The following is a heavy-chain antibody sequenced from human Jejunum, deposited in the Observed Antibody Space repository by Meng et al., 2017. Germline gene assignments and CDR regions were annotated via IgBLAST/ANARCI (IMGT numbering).Heavy chain of an antibody. D-gene: IGHD3-10*02. CDR3: ARDGETNYYVTTGFGF. CDR2: IYHSGST. Sequence: GSLRLSCAVSGGSISTSVWWSWVRQPPGKGLEWIGEIYHSGSTNYNPSLKSRVTISVDRSKNQFSLKLTSVTAADTAVYYCARDGETNYYVTTGFGFWGQGARVTGSS. CDR1: GGSISTSVW. V-gene: IGHV4-4*02. J-gene: IGHJ4*02.